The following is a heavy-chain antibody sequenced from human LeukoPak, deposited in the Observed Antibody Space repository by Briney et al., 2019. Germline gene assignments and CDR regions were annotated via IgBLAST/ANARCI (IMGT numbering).Heavy chain of an antibody. CDR2: IKATPDGGTT. D-gene: IGHD5-18*01. Sequence: GGSLRLSCAASGFTFSKAWMSWVRQAPGKGLEWVGHIKATPDGGTTEYGAPVKGRFTISRDDSKNTLYLQMNSLKSEDTAVYFCTTLPGYSYGYLQDYWSQGTLVTVSS. J-gene: IGHJ4*02. V-gene: IGHV3-15*01. CDR3: TTLPGYSYGYLQDY. CDR1: GFTFSKAW.